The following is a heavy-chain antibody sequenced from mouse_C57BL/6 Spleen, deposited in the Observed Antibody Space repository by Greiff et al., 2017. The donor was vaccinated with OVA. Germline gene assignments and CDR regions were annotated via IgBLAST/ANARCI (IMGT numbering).Heavy chain of an antibody. CDR3: ARGITTRDY. V-gene: IGHV1-82*01. CDR1: GYAFSSSW. D-gene: IGHD1-1*01. CDR2: IYPGDGDT. Sequence: QVQLQQSGPELVKPGASVKISCKASGYAFSSSWMNWVKQRPGKGLEWIGRIYPGDGDTNYNGKFKGKATLTADKSSSTAYMQLSSLTSEDSAVYFCARGITTRDYWGQGTTLTVSS. J-gene: IGHJ2*01.